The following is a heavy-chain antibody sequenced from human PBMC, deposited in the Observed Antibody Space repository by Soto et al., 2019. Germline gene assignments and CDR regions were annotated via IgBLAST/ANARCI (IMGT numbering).Heavy chain of an antibody. CDR1: GFTFSSYA. J-gene: IGHJ2*01. CDR3: AKDGGYCSGGSGYGWYFDL. V-gene: IGHV3-23*01. CDR2: ISGSGGST. D-gene: IGHD2-15*01. Sequence: EVQLLESGGGLVQPGGSLRLSCAASGFTFSSYAMSWVRQAPGKGLEWVSAISGSGGSTYYADSVKGRFTISRDNSKNTLYLQMNSLRAEDTAVYYCAKDGGYCSGGSGYGWYFDLWGRGTLVTVSS.